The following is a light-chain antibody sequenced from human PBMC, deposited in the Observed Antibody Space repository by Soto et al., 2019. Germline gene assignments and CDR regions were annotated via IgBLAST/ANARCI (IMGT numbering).Light chain of an antibody. CDR2: DAS. CDR3: QQYDNLPLT. CDR1: HDIRNY. Sequence: DIQMTQSPSSLCASLVDRVTITCRASHDIRNYLNWYQQKPGQAPNLLIHDASRLQAGVPSRFSGSGSGTDFILTITSLQPDDIATYYCQQYDNLPLTFGGGTKVDIK. J-gene: IGKJ4*01. V-gene: IGKV1-33*01.